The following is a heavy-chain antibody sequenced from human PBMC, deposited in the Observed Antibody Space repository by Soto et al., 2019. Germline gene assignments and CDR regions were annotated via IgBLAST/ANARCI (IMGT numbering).Heavy chain of an antibody. CDR2: ISGSGGST. Sequence: EVQLLESGGGLVQPGGSLRLSCAASGFTFSSYAMSWVRQAPGKGLEWVSAISGSGGSTYYADSVKGRFTISRDNSKNTLYRQMNSLRAEDTAVYYCAKAVGVVVAATPHWGQGTLVTVSS. V-gene: IGHV3-23*01. CDR1: GFTFSSYA. D-gene: IGHD2-15*01. CDR3: AKAVGVVVAATPH. J-gene: IGHJ4*02.